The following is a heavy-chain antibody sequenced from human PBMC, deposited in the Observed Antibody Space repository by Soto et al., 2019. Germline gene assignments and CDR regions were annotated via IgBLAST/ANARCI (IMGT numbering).Heavy chain of an antibody. V-gene: IGHV3-48*03. CDR3: ARTATPYYYDSSGYYNDAFDI. CDR2: ISSSGSTI. J-gene: IGHJ3*02. Sequence: EVQLVESGGGLVQPGGSLRLSCAASGFTFSSYEMNWVRQAPGKGLEWVSYISSSGSTIYYADSVKGRFTISRDNAKNSLYLKMNSLRAEDTAVYYCARTATPYYYDSSGYYNDAFDIWGQGTMVTVSS. CDR1: GFTFSSYE. D-gene: IGHD3-22*01.